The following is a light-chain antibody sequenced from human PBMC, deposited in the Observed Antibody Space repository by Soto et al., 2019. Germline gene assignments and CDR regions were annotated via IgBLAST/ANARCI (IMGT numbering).Light chain of an antibody. CDR1: QSVSSY. Sequence: IGLSLSPATVSLSPGERATLSCRASQSVSSYLAWYQQKPGQAPRLLIYDASNRATGIPARFSGSGSGTDFTLTSSSLEPEDIAVYYCHPYGGSMPFGQRTKAAIK. V-gene: IGKV3-11*01. CDR3: HPYGGSMP. CDR2: DAS. J-gene: IGKJ1*01.